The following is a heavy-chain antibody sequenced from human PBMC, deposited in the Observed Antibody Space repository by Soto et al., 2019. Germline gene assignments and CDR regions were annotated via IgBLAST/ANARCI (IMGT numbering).Heavy chain of an antibody. CDR3: ARGHPHGMANCSGGSCYQTNWFDP. D-gene: IGHD2-15*01. CDR1: GGSFSGYY. V-gene: IGHV4-34*01. CDR2: INHSGST. Sequence: ETLSLTCAVYGGSFSGYYWSWIRQPPGKGLEWIGEINHSGSTNYNPSLKSRVTISVDTSKNQFSLKLSSVTAADTAVYYCARGHPHGMANCSGGSCYQTNWFDPWGQGTLVTVSS. J-gene: IGHJ5*02.